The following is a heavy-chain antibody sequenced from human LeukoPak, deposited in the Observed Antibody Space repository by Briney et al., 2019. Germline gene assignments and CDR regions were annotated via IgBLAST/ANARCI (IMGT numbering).Heavy chain of an antibody. CDR2: INPYNGNT. V-gene: IGHV1-18*01. CDR3: ARIAVGATWNFDF. Sequence: ASVKVSCKASGYTFNNFEISWVRQAPGQGLEWMGWINPYNGNTISAQKLQGRVTMTTDTSTSTAYMELRSLRSDDTAVYYCARIAVGATWNFDFWGQGTLVTVSS. J-gene: IGHJ4*02. D-gene: IGHD1-26*01. CDR1: GYTFNNFE.